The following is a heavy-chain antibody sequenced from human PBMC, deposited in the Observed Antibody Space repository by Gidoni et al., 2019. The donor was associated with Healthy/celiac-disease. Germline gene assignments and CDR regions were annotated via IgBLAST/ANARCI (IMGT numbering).Heavy chain of an antibody. D-gene: IGHD3-22*01. Sequence: QVQLVQSGAEVKKPGASVKVSCKASGYTFTSYDIKWVRQATGQGLEWMGWMNPNSGNTGYAQKFQGRVTMTRNTSISTAYMELSSLRSEDTAVYYCARGNYDSSGYYFGYYYGMDVWGQGTTVTVSS. CDR2: MNPNSGNT. CDR1: GYTFTSYD. CDR3: ARGNYDSSGYYFGYYYGMDV. V-gene: IGHV1-8*01. J-gene: IGHJ6*02.